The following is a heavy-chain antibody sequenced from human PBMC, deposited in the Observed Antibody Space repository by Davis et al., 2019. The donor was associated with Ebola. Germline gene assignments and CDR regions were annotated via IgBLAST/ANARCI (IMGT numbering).Heavy chain of an antibody. J-gene: IGHJ4*02. CDR2: INSDGSST. D-gene: IGHD6-19*01. Sequence: GESLKISCAASGFTFSSYWMHWVRQAPGKGLVWVSRINSDGSSTSYADSVKGRFTISRDNAKNTLYLQMNSLRAEDTAVYYCARASSGWYGGNYFDYWGQGTLFTVSS. CDR3: ARASSGWYGGNYFDY. CDR1: GFTFSSYW. V-gene: IGHV3-74*01.